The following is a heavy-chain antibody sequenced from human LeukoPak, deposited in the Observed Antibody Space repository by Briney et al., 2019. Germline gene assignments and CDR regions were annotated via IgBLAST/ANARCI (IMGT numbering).Heavy chain of an antibody. CDR1: GGSISSGSYY. Sequence: SQTLSLTCTVSGGSISSGSYYWSWIRQPAGKGLEWIGRIYYSGSTNYNPSLKSRVTISVDTSKNQFSLKLSSVTAADTAVYYCARGNYYDSSGYPGNFDGWGQGTLVTVSS. CDR3: ARGNYYDSSGYPGNFDG. V-gene: IGHV4-61*02. J-gene: IGHJ4*02. CDR2: IYYSGST. D-gene: IGHD3-22*01.